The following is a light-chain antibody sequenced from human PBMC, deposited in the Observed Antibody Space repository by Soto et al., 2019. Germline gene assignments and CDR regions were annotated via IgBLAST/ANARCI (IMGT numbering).Light chain of an antibody. CDR2: GAS. CDR1: QSVSSNY. J-gene: IGKJ1*01. CDR3: QQYGSSPWT. V-gene: IGKV3-20*01. Sequence: EIVLTQSPGTLSLSPGERATLSCRASQSVSSNYLAWYQQKPGQTPRLLIYGASSRATSIPLRFSSSGSATDFTLTISRLEPEYFAVYYCQQYGSSPWTFGQGPQVEIK.